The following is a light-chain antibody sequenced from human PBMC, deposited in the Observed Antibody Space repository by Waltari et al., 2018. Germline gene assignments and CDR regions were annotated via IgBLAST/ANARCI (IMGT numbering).Light chain of an antibody. J-gene: IGLJ3*02. V-gene: IGLV1-47*02. CDR3: ASWDDRLSAWV. CDR1: RCTFGSNS. CDR2: YNK. Sequence: QSVLTHPHSASEAARKCVTISCSGSRCTFGSNSVFRYQHFPETAPKLLIYYNKQRASGVSDRFSASKSATSASLAISGLQTEDEADYYCASWDDRLSAWVFGGGTRLTVL.